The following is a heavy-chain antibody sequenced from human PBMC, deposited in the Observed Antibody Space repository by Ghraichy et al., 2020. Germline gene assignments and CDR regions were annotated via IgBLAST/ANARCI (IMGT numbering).Heavy chain of an antibody. Sequence: SGPTLVKPTETLTLTCTVSGFSLSNARMGVSWIRQPPGKALEWLAHIFSNDEKSYSTSLKSRLTISKDTSKSQVVLTMTNMDPGETATYSCARLQVDSSGWYWDPYYYYYGMDVWGQGTTVTVSS. J-gene: IGHJ6*02. CDR3: ARLQVDSSGWYWDPYYYYYGMDV. CDR1: GFSLSNARMG. V-gene: IGHV2-26*01. D-gene: IGHD6-19*01. CDR2: IFSNDEK.